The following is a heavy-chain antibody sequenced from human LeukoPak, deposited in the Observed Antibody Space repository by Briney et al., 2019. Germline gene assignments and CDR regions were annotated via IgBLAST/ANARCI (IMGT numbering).Heavy chain of an antibody. D-gene: IGHD5-18*01. V-gene: IGHV3-20*04. CDR1: GFTFDDFG. J-gene: IGHJ4*02. Sequence: PGGSLRLSCAASGFTFDDFGMSWVRQVPGKGLEWVSGINWNGDSTGYVDSVKGRFTISRDNAKNSLYLQLNSLRAEDTALYYCARRSRRGYSYGFDYWGQGTLVTVSS. CDR2: INWNGDST. CDR3: ARRSRRGYSYGFDY.